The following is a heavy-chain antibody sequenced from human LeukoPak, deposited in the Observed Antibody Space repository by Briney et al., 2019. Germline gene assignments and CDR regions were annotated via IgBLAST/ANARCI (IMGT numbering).Heavy chain of an antibody. Sequence: ASVKVSCKASGYTFTGYYVHWVRQAPGQGLEWMGWINPNSGGTNYAQKFQGRVTMTRDTSISTAYMELSRLRSDDTAVYYCAREGYCSGGSCYINFDYWGQGTLVTVSS. CDR2: INPNSGGT. J-gene: IGHJ4*02. V-gene: IGHV1-2*02. CDR3: AREGYCSGGSCYINFDY. D-gene: IGHD2-15*01. CDR1: GYTFTGYY.